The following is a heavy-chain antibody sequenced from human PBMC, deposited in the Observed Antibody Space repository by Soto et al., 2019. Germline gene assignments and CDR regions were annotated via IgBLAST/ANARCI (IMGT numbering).Heavy chain of an antibody. CDR1: GGSFSDYY. Sequence: SETLSLTFAVFGGSFSDYYWSWIRQPPGKGLEWIGEINHSGSTYNNPSLKSRVSMSVDTSKNQFSLKLRSVTAAETALYYCARQRTSVVTKAYFDSWGQGSLVTVSS. J-gene: IGHJ4*02. CDR3: ARQRTSVVTKAYFDS. V-gene: IGHV4-34*01. D-gene: IGHD2-21*02. CDR2: INHSGST.